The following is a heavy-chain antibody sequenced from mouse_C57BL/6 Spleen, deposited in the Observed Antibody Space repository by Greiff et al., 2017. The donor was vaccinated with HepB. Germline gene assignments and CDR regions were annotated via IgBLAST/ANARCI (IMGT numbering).Heavy chain of an antibody. D-gene: IGHD1-1*01. V-gene: IGHV2-2*01. CDR1: GFSLTSYG. Sequence: QVQLKESGPGLVQPSQSLSITCTVSGFSLTSYGVHWVRQSPGKGLEWLGVIWSGGSTDYNAAFISRLSISKDNSKSQVFFKMNSLQADDTAIYYCARGRDLRSYFDYWGQGTTLTVSS. J-gene: IGHJ2*01. CDR2: IWSGGST. CDR3: ARGRDLRSYFDY.